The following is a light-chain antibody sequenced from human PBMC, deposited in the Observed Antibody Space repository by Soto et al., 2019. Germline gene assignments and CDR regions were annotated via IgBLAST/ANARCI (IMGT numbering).Light chain of an antibody. CDR2: GAS. CDR1: QTVLTN. V-gene: IGKV3-15*01. Sequence: EIVMTQSPATLSVSPGDRATLSCRASQTVLTNLAWYQQKPGQAPRLLIYGASTRVTGIPARFSGSGSGTEFTLTISSLQSEDFAVYYCQQYNNWPITFGGGTKVEIK. CDR3: QQYNNWPIT. J-gene: IGKJ4*01.